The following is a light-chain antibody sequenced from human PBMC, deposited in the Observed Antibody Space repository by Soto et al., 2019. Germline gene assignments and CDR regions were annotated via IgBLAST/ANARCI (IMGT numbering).Light chain of an antibody. CDR2: KVS. Sequence: DVVGTQSPLSLPVTLGQPASISCRSSQSLRYSDGSTYVSWFQQRPGHSPRRLIYKVSNRDSGVPDRFSGSESGTDITLKISRLEAEDVGVYYCLQGTHWPPAFGQGTKVEI. V-gene: IGKV2-30*01. CDR1: QSLRYSDGSTY. CDR3: LQGTHWPPA. J-gene: IGKJ1*01.